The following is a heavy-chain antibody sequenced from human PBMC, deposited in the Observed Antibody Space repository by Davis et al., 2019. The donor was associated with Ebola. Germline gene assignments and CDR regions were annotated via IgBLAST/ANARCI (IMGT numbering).Heavy chain of an antibody. Sequence: PGGSLRLSCAASGFTFSSYSMNWVRQAPGKGLEWVSSISSSSSYIYYADSVKGRFTISRDNAKNSLYLQMNSLRAEETAVYYCARGVSELPAYYYGMDVWGQGTTVTVSS. V-gene: IGHV3-21*01. CDR1: GFTFSSYS. CDR3: ARGVSELPAYYYGMDV. J-gene: IGHJ6*02. D-gene: IGHD1-26*01. CDR2: ISSSSSYI.